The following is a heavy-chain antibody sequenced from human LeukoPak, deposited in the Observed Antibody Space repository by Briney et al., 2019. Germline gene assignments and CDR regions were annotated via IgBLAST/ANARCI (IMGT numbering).Heavy chain of an antibody. CDR3: ARDPKWLQCFDY. CDR2: ISYDGSDK. D-gene: IGHD5-24*01. Sequence: PGRSLRLSCAASGFTFSSYAVHWVRQAPGKGLEWVAIISYDGSDKEYADSVKGRFTISRDNSKNTLYLQMNSLRVEDTAVYYCARDPKWLQCFDYWGRGTLVTVSS. J-gene: IGHJ4*02. V-gene: IGHV3-30-3*01. CDR1: GFTFSSYA.